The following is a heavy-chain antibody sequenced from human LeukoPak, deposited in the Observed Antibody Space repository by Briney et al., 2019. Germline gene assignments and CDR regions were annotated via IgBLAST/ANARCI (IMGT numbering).Heavy chain of an antibody. D-gene: IGHD3-16*01. CDR3: ARESGHYVRNWFDP. V-gene: IGHV1-18*01. J-gene: IGHJ5*02. Sequence: ASVKASCKASGYTFTNYGISWVRQAPGQGLEWMGWISTYNYNTYYAQKLQGRVTMTTDTSTSTAYMELRSLRSDDTAVYYCARESGHYVRNWFDPWGQGTLVTVSS. CDR2: ISTYNYNT. CDR1: GYTFTNYG.